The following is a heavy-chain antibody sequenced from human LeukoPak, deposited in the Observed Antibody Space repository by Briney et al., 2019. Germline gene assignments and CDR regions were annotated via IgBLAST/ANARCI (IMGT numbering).Heavy chain of an antibody. D-gene: IGHD3-10*01. J-gene: IGHJ3*02. CDR1: GGSFSGYY. V-gene: IGHV4-34*03. CDR3: TKSDGYGLIRI. CDR2: INHSGRT. Sequence: SETLSLTCAVYGGSFSGYYWSWIRQPPGKGLEWIGEINHSGRTNYNQSLKSGVTISLDTSKKPFSLTVISMTAADTAAYYCTKSDGYGLIRICGRGTMVTVSS.